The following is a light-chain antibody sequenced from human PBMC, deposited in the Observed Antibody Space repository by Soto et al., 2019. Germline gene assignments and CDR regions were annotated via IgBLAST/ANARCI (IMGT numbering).Light chain of an antibody. J-gene: IGLJ2*01. V-gene: IGLV2-14*01. CDR1: STDVGGYNF. CDR2: DVS. Sequence: QSALTQPASVSGSPGQSITISCTGTSTDVGGYNFVSWYQQHPGKAPKLMIFDVSNRPSGVSDRFSGSKSGNTASLTISGLQAEDEADYYCSSYTGRSSFVFGGGTKVTVL. CDR3: SSYTGRSSFV.